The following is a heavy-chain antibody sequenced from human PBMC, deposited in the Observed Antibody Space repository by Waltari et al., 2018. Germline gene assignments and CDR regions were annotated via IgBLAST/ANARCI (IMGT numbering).Heavy chain of an antibody. D-gene: IGHD5-12*01. CDR1: GFSFGGFA. Sequence: EVQLLESGGGLVQPGGSLSLSCATSGFSFGGFAMNWVRRAPGKGLEWVSGISGSGATTYYADSVRGRFTISRDNSWNTLSLEMNSLRAEDTAVYYCAKAFRGYSGSYFDYWGQGAPVTVSS. V-gene: IGHV3-23*01. CDR3: AKAFRGYSGSYFDY. J-gene: IGHJ4*02. CDR2: ISGSGATT.